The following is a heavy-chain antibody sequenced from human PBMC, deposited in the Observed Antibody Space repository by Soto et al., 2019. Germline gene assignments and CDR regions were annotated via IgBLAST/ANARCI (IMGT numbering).Heavy chain of an antibody. CDR1: GFTFSSYA. CDR2: ISSSGGST. Sequence: GGSLSLSCAASGFTFSSYAMSWVRQAPGKGLEWVSAISSSGGSTYYADSVKGRFTISRDNAKNTLYVQMNSLRAEDTAVYYCARDQRIAVADQPPTFDYWGQGTLVTVSS. D-gene: IGHD6-19*01. J-gene: IGHJ4*02. CDR3: ARDQRIAVADQPPTFDY. V-gene: IGHV3-23*01.